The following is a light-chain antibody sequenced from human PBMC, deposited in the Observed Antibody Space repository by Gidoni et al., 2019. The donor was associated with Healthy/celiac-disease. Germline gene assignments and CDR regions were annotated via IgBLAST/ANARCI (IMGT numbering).Light chain of an antibody. CDR1: NIGSKS. CDR3: QVWDSSSDHYV. J-gene: IGLJ1*01. V-gene: IGLV3-21*02. Sequence: SYVLTQPPSVSVAPGPTARITCGGNNIGSKSVHWYQQKPGQAPVLVVYYDSDRPSGNPERFSGSNSGNTATLTISRVEAGDEADYYCQVWDSSSDHYVFGTGTKVTVL. CDR2: YDS.